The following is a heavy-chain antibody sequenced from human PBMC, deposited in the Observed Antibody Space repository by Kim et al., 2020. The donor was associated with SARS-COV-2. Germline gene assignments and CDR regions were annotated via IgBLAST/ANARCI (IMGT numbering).Heavy chain of an antibody. CDR2: ISYDGSNK. J-gene: IGHJ6*02. CDR3: ARELGGYYYYGMDV. CDR1: GFTFSSYG. Sequence: GGSLRLSCAASGFTFSSYGMHWVRQAPGKGLEWVAVISYDGSNKYYADSVKGRFTISRDNSKNTLYLQMNSLRAEDTAVYYCARELGGYYYYGMDVWGQG. V-gene: IGHV3-33*05. D-gene: IGHD7-27*01.